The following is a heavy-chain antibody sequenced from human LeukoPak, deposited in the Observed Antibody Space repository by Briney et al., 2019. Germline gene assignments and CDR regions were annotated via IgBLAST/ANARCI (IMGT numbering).Heavy chain of an antibody. CDR3: AREVYDSSGYSFDY. J-gene: IGHJ4*02. D-gene: IGHD3-22*01. V-gene: IGHV4-39*02. CDR2: IYYSGST. CDR1: GGSISSSSYY. Sequence: SETLSLTCTVSGGSISSSSYYWGWIRQPPGKGLEWIGSIYYSGSTYYNPSLKSRVTISVDTSKNQFSLKLSSATAADTAVYYCAREVYDSSGYSFDYWGQGTLVTVSS.